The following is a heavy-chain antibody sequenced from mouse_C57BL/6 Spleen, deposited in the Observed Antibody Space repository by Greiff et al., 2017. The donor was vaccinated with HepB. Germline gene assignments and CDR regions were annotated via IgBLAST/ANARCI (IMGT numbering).Heavy chain of an antibody. Sequence: QVHVKQSGAELARPGASVKLSCKASGYTFTSYGISWVKQRTGQGLEWIGEIYPRSGNTYYNEKFKGKATLTADKSSSTAYMELRSLTSEDSAIYFCARKTDYTPFAYWGQGTLVTVSA. CDR2: IYPRSGNT. CDR3: ARKTDYTPFAY. D-gene: IGHD2-12*01. J-gene: IGHJ3*01. V-gene: IGHV1-81*01. CDR1: GYTFTSYG.